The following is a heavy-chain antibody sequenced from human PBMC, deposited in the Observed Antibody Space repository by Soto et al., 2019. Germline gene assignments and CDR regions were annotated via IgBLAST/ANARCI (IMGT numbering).Heavy chain of an antibody. Sequence: VQMVESGGGVVQPGGSLRLSCAGSGFAFSRFGMHWVRQVPGKGLGWVACITFNGSKEYYVDSVKGRFAISRNNSMNTLYLQMSSLGPEDRGVYYCATDPGAFAGAMRDWGRGTLVTVSS. CDR1: GFAFSRFG. CDR3: ATDPGAFAGAMRD. D-gene: IGHD3-16*01. V-gene: IGHV3-30*03. J-gene: IGHJ4*02. CDR2: ITFNGSKE.